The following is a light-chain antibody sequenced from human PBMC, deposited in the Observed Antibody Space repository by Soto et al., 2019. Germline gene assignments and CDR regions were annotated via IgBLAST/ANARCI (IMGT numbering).Light chain of an antibody. CDR1: QSVSSY. J-gene: IGKJ1*01. Sequence: EIVLTQSPATLSLSPLEIATLSFRASQSVSSYLAWYQQKPGQAPRLLVYDVSNRATGIPARFSGGGSGTDFTLTISNLEPEDFAVYYCQQRSDWPWTFGQGTKVDIK. V-gene: IGKV3-11*01. CDR2: DVS. CDR3: QQRSDWPWT.